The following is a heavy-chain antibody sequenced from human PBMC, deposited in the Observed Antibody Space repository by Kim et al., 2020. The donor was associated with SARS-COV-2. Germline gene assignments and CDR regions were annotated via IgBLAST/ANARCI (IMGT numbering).Heavy chain of an antibody. CDR2: IWYDGSNK. V-gene: IGHV3-33*06. J-gene: IGHJ4*02. CDR1: GFTFSSYG. CDR3: AKEGRREPGALDY. Sequence: GGSLRLSCAASGFTFSSYGMHWVRQAPGKGLEWVAVIWYDGSNKYYADSVKGRFTISRDNSKNTLYLQMNSLRAEDTAVYYCAKEGRREPGALDYWGQGTLVTVSS. D-gene: IGHD1-26*01.